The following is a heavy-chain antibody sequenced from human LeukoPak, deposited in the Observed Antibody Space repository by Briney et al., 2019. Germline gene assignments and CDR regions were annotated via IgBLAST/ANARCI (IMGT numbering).Heavy chain of an antibody. CDR2: TSSSDAGK. J-gene: IGHJ4*02. CDR3: ARVDYDVSTGYQNYFEF. CDR1: GFSLSSYA. Sequence: GGSLRLSCTVSGFSLSSYAMSWVRRAPGKGLEWVSATSSSDAGKYYADSVRGRFTISRDNAKNSLYLQMNSLRAEDTAVYYCARVDYDVSTGYQNYFEFWGQGTLVTVSS. V-gene: IGHV3-23*01. D-gene: IGHD3-9*01.